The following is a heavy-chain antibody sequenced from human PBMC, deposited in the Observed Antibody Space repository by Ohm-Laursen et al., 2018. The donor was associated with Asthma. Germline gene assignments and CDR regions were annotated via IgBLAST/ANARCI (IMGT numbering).Heavy chain of an antibody. J-gene: IGHJ4*02. V-gene: IGHV4-31*03. Sequence: TLSLTCTVSGGSISSGHYYWTWIRQRPGTGLEWIGNIHYSGTTIYTPSLESRLTISLDTSKNQFSLNLSSVTAADTALYFCARDGRLRGSSDYWGQGNLVTVSS. D-gene: IGHD3-10*01. CDR3: ARDGRLRGSSDY. CDR1: GGSISSGHYY. CDR2: IHYSGTT.